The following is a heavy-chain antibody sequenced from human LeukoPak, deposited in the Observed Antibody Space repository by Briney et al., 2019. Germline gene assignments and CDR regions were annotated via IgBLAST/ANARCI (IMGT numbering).Heavy chain of an antibody. J-gene: IGHJ6*03. CDR3: ARSSYDFWSGYFPYYYYYYMDV. CDR2: MSPNSGNT. V-gene: IGHV1-8*01. CDR1: GYTFTSYD. D-gene: IGHD3-3*01. Sequence: ASVKVSCKASGYTFTSYDINWVRQATGQGLEWMGWMSPNSGNTGYAQKFQGRVTMTRNTSISTAYMELSSLRSEDTAVYYCARSSYDFWSGYFPYYYYYYMDVWGKGTTVTVSS.